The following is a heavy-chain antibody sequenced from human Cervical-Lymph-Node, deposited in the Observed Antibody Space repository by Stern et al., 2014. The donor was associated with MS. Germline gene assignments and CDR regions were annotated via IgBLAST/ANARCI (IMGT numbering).Heavy chain of an antibody. J-gene: IGHJ6*02. D-gene: IGHD2-15*01. CDR3: AKGGGLDHWGYYGMDV. CDR1: GFTFSSCG. CDR2: ISYDGSNK. Sequence: QVQLVESGGGVVQPGRSLRLSCAASGFTFSSCGMHWVRQAPGKGLEWGAVISYDGSNKYYPDSVKGRFTISRDNSKNTLYLQMNSLRAEDTAVYYCAKGGGLDHWGYYGMDVWGQGTTVTVSS. V-gene: IGHV3-30*18.